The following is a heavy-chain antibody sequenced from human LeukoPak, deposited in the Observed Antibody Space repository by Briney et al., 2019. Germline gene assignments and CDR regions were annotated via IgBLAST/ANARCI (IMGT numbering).Heavy chain of an antibody. CDR2: MNPNSGNT. J-gene: IGHJ6*03. Sequence: ASVKVSCKASGYTLTSYDINWVRQATGQGLEWMGWMNPNSGNTGYAQKFQGRVTMTRNTSISTAYMELSSLRSEDTAVYYCARARSQRAYYYYYMDVWGKGTTVTISS. CDR1: GYTLTSYD. CDR3: ARARSQRAYYYYYMDV. V-gene: IGHV1-8*01.